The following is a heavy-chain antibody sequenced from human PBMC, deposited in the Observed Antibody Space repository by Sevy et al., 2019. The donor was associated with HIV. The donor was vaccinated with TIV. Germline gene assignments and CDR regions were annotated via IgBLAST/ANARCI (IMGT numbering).Heavy chain of an antibody. CDR3: TRGAHSLDY. V-gene: IGHV6-1*01. CDR2: TYYRSKWYT. Sequence: SQTLSLTCVISGDSVSSNRAAWNWIRQSPSRGLEWLGRTYYRSKWYTDYAVSVKSRITINPDTSKNQVSLQLNTVTPEDTAVYYCTRGAHSLDYWGQGTLVTVSS. J-gene: IGHJ4*02. D-gene: IGHD2-15*01. CDR1: GDSVSSNRAA.